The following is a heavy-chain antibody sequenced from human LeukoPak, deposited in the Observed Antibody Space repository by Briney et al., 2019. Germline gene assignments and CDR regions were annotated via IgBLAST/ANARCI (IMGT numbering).Heavy chain of an antibody. CDR1: GGSISSGGYY. D-gene: IGHD3-22*01. CDR3: ARGVYYDSSGYHHPLDY. J-gene: IGHJ4*02. CDR2: IYHSGST. V-gene: IGHV4-31*03. Sequence: SETLSLTCTVTGGSISSGGYYWSWIRQHPGKGLEWIGYIYHSGSTYYNPSLESRVTISVDTSTNQFSLKLSSVTAADTAVYYCARGVYYDSSGYHHPLDYWGQGTLVTVSP.